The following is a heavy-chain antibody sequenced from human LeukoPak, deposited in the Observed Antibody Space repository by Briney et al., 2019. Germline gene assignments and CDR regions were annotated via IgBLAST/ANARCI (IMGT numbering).Heavy chain of an antibody. D-gene: IGHD5-24*01. V-gene: IGHV4-61*01. Sequence: PSETLSLTCTVSGGSVSSGSYYWSWIRQPPGKGLEWIGYIYYSGSTNYNPSLKSRVTISVDTSKNQFSLKLSSVTAADTAVYYCARGRDGYNRHSDYWGQGTLVTVSS. J-gene: IGHJ4*02. CDR2: IYYSGST. CDR3: ARGRDGYNRHSDY. CDR1: GGSVSSGSYY.